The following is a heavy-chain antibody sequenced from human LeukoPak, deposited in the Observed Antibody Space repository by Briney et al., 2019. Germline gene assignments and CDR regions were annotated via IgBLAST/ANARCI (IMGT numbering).Heavy chain of an antibody. CDR1: GYSISSGYY. CDR2: IYHSGST. J-gene: IGHJ4*02. CDR3: ARTYDILTGYYEKFYFDY. Sequence: PSETLSLTCTVSGYSISSGYYWGWIRQPPGKGLEWIGSIYHSGSTYYNPSLKSRVTISVDTSKNQFSLKLSSVTAADTAVYYCARTYDILTGYYEKFYFDYWGQGTLVTVSS. D-gene: IGHD3-9*01. V-gene: IGHV4-38-2*02.